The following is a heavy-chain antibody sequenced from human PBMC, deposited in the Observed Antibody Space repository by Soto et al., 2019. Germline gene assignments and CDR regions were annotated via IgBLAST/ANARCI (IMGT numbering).Heavy chain of an antibody. D-gene: IGHD3-16*01. CDR2: ISGSGGST. CDR3: AKDIRSGVWGSIQYGMDV. V-gene: IGHV3-23*01. Sequence: GGSLRLSCAASGFTFSSYAMSWVRQAPGKGLEWVSAISGSGGSTYYADSVKGRFTISRDNSKNTLYLQMNSLRAEYTAVYYCAKDIRSGVWGSIQYGMDVWGQGTTVTVSS. J-gene: IGHJ6*02. CDR1: GFTFSSYA.